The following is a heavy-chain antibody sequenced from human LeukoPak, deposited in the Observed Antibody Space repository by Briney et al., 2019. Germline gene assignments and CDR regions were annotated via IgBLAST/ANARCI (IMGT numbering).Heavy chain of an antibody. Sequence: ASAKVSCKASGYTFTGYYMHWVRQAPGQGLEWMGWINPNSGGTNYAQKFQGRVTMTRDTSISTAYTELSRLRSDDTAVYYCARDPSRLYYFDYWGQGTLVTVSS. CDR2: INPNSGGT. CDR3: ARDPSRLYYFDY. D-gene: IGHD3-10*01. J-gene: IGHJ4*02. V-gene: IGHV1-2*02. CDR1: GYTFTGYY.